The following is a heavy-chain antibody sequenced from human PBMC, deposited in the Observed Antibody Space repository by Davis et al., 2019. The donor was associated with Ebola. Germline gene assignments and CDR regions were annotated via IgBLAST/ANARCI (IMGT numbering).Heavy chain of an antibody. D-gene: IGHD6-13*01. J-gene: IGHJ5*02. CDR1: GYTFTSYG. Sequence: AASVKVSCKASGYTFTSYGISWVRQAPGQGLEWMGWISAYNGNTNYAQKLQGRVTMTTDTSTSTAYMELRRLRSDDTAVYYCARVRLWGGKAAAGREWFDPWGQGTLVTVSS. V-gene: IGHV1-18*01. CDR3: ARVRLWGGKAAAGREWFDP. CDR2: ISAYNGNT.